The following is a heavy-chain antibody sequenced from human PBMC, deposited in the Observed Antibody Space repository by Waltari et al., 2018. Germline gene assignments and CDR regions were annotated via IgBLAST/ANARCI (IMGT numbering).Heavy chain of an antibody. V-gene: IGHV3-7*01. D-gene: IGHD7-27*01. Sequence: EVQLVESGGGLVQPGGSLRLSCAGSGFSFNNYWMSWLRQAPGKGLEGVAHIKQDGSEIYYVDSVKGRFSISRDNAKKSLYLQMNSLRGDDTAVFYCVTWGDLGNFWGQGTLVTASA. CDR2: IKQDGSEI. CDR3: VTWGDLGNF. J-gene: IGHJ4*02. CDR1: GFSFNNYW.